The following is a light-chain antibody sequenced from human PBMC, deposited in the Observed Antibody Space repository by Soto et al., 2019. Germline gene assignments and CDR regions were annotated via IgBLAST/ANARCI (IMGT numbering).Light chain of an antibody. V-gene: IGKV3-20*01. J-gene: IGKJ1*01. CDR3: QQNDNSPRT. CDR1: QSVNSNY. CDR2: GAS. Sequence: EIVLTQSPGTLSLSPGERATLSCRASQSVNSNYLAWYQQKPGQGPRLLMYGASSRATGIPDRFSGSGSGTASHLTISRLEPEDFAVYYCQQNDNSPRTFGQGTKVEIK.